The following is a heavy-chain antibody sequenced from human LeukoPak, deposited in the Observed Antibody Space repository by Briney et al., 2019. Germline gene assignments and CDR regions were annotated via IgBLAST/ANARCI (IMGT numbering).Heavy chain of an antibody. Sequence: ASVKVSCKASGGTFSSYAISWVRQAPGQGLEWMGRIIPILGIANYAQKFQGRVTMTTDTSTSTAYMELRSRRSDDTAVYYCARDSLIVGAASAFDIWGQGTMVTVSS. CDR1: GGTFSSYA. D-gene: IGHD1-26*01. CDR2: IIPILGIA. V-gene: IGHV1-69*04. CDR3: ARDSLIVGAASAFDI. J-gene: IGHJ3*02.